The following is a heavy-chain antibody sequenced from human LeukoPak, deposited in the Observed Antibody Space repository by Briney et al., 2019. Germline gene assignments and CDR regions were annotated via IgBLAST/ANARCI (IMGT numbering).Heavy chain of an antibody. CDR3: ARGPYSGSYYGGYYFDY. V-gene: IGHV4-4*07. Sequence: PSETLSLTCTVSGGSISSYYWSWIRQPAGKGLEWIGRIYTSGSINYNPSLKSRVTMSVDTSKNQFSLKLSSVTAADTAVYYCARGPYSGSYYGGYYFDYWGQGTLVTVSS. CDR1: GGSISSYY. D-gene: IGHD1-26*01. CDR2: IYTSGSI. J-gene: IGHJ4*02.